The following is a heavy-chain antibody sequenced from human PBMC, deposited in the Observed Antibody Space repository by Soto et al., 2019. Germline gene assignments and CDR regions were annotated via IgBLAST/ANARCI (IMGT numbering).Heavy chain of an antibody. J-gene: IGHJ3*02. CDR3: ARDRHVGDSTFDI. CDR2: IIPIFGTA. CDR1: GGTFSSYA. D-gene: IGHD1-26*01. Sequence: SMKVSCKASGGTFSSYAISWVRQAPGQGLEWMGGIIPIFGTANYAQKFQGRVTITADESTSTAYMELSSVTAADTAVYYCARDRHVGDSTFDIWGQGTMVTVSS. V-gene: IGHV1-69*13.